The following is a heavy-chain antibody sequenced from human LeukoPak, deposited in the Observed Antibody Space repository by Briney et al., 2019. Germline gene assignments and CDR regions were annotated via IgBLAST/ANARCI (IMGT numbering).Heavy chain of an antibody. CDR2: ISAYNGNT. CDR1: GYSFTSYG. CDR3: AKGGPYSSGWHNDH. J-gene: IGHJ4*02. D-gene: IGHD6-19*01. Sequence: ASVKVSCKASGYSFTSYGISWVRQAPGQGLEWMGWISAYNGNTNYAQKLQGRVTMTTDTSTSTAYMELRGLRFDDTAVYYCAKGGPYSSGWHNDHWGQGTLVTVSS. V-gene: IGHV1-18*01.